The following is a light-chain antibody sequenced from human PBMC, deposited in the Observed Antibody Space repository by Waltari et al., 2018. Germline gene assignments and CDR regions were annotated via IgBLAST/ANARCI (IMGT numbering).Light chain of an antibody. Sequence: DVVMTQSPDSLAVSLGERASINCKSSQTILYTSNNKSYLAWYQQKPGQPPKLLIYWASTRESWVPDRFSGSGSGTDFTLTISSLQAEDVAVYYCQQYYSTPQTFGQGTKVEIK. V-gene: IGKV4-1*01. J-gene: IGKJ1*01. CDR3: QQYYSTPQT. CDR1: QTILYTSNNKSY. CDR2: WAS.